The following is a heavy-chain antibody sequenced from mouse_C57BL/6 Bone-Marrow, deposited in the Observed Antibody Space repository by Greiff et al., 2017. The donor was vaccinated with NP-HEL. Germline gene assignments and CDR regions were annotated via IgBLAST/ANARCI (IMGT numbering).Heavy chain of an antibody. V-gene: IGHV7-1*01. CDR1: GFTFSDFY. CDR3: ARDNWDWYFDV. Sequence: EVNVVESGGGLVQSGRSLRLSCATSGFTFSDFYMEWVRQAPGKGLEWIAASRNKANDYTTEYSASVKGWFIVSRDTSQSILYLQMNALRAEDTAMYYGARDNWDWYFDVWGTGTTVTVSS. CDR2: SRNKANDYTT. J-gene: IGHJ1*03. D-gene: IGHD4-1*01.